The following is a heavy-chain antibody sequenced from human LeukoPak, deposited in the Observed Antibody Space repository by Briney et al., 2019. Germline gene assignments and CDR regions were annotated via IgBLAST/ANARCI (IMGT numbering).Heavy chain of an antibody. CDR2: ISGSGGST. J-gene: IGHJ4*02. CDR3: AKSVGYCSSTSCYASDY. Sequence: GGSLRLSCAASGFTFSSYGMSWVRQAPGKGLEWVSAISGSGGSTYYADSVKGRFTISRDNSKNTLYLQMNSLRAEDTAVYYCAKSVGYCSSTSCYASDYWGQGTLVTVSS. V-gene: IGHV3-23*01. D-gene: IGHD2-2*01. CDR1: GFTFSSYG.